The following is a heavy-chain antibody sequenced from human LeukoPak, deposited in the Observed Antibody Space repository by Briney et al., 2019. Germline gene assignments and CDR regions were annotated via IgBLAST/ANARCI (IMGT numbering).Heavy chain of an antibody. Sequence: TLSLTCTVSGGSISRGDKFWSWIRQPPGKALEWLARIDWDDDKYYSTSLKTRLTTSKDTSKNQVVLTMTNMDPVDTATYYCARIRSFGGVIVDYWGQGTLVTVSS. D-gene: IGHD3-16*02. CDR1: GGSISRGDKF. J-gene: IGHJ4*02. CDR3: ARIRSFGGVIVDY. CDR2: IDWDDDK. V-gene: IGHV2-70*11.